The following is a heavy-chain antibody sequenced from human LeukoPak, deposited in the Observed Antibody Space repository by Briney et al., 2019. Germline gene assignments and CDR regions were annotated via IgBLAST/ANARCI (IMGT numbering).Heavy chain of an antibody. CDR3: ARRPSYDFWSGYLTYYFDY. V-gene: IGHV4-38-2*01. D-gene: IGHD3-3*01. CDR1: GYSISSGYY. CDR2: IYHSGST. J-gene: IGHJ4*02. Sequence: SETLSLTCAVSGYSISSGYYWGWIRQPPGKGLGWIGSIYHSGSTYYNPSLKSRVTILVDTSKNQFSLKLSSVTAADTAVYYCARRPSYDFWSGYLTYYFDYWGQGTLVTVSS.